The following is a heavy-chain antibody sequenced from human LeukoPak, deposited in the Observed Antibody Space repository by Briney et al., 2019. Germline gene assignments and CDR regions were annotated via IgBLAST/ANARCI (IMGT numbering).Heavy chain of an antibody. D-gene: IGHD2-2*02. CDR3: AKDRLGYCSSTSCYTLSY. CDR2: ISYDGSNK. CDR1: GFTFISYG. J-gene: IGHJ1*01. Sequence: GGSLRLSCAASGFTFISYGMHWVRQAPGKGLEGVAVISYDGSNKYYADPVKGRFTISRDNSNNTLYLEMNRLRAEDTAVYYCAKDRLGYCSSTSCYTLSYWGQGNLATVSS. V-gene: IGHV3-30*18.